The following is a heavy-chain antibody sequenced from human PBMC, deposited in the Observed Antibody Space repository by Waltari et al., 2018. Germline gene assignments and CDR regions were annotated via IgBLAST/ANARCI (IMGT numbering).Heavy chain of an antibody. CDR3: ARHGGESYGYLWVDP. CDR2: FHHGGNT. Sequence: QLQLQESGPGLVKPSETPSLTCTVSGGSISSGPYYWGWIRQPPAKWLEWIGSFHHGGNTFYNPSLKRRVTISVDRSSNQFSLKLYSLTAADTAVYYCARHGGESYGYLWVDPWGQGTLVTVSS. CDR1: GGSISSGPYY. V-gene: IGHV4-39*01. D-gene: IGHD5-18*01. J-gene: IGHJ5*02.